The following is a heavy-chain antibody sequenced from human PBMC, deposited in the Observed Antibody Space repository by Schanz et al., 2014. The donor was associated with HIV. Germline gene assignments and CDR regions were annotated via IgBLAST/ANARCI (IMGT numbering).Heavy chain of an antibody. CDR2: INDSGRA. CDR3: AKDGGRMGGQRQLFDY. D-gene: IGHD3-16*01. CDR1: GGSFSGDY. V-gene: IGHV4-34*01. J-gene: IGHJ4*03. Sequence: QVQLQQWGAGLLKPSETLSLTCAVYGGSFSGDYWTWLRQSPGKALEWIGEINDSGRASINPSLKSRVTMSVDTSKNQFSLKLSSVTAADTAFYYCAKDGGRMGGQRQLFDYWGHGTLVTVSS.